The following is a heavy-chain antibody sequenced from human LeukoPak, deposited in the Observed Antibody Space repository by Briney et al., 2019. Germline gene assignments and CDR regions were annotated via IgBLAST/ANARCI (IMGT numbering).Heavy chain of an antibody. D-gene: IGHD3-3*01. J-gene: IGHJ4*02. CDR3: ARRQSHRRGVGY. CDR2: IYYSGST. V-gene: IGHV4-39*01. CDR1: GGSISSSSYY. Sequence: SETLSLTCTVSGGSISSSSYYWGWIRQPPGKGLEWIGSIYYSGSTYYNPSLKSRVTISVDTSKNQFSLKLSSVTAADTAVYYCARRQSHRRGVGYWGQGTLVTVSS.